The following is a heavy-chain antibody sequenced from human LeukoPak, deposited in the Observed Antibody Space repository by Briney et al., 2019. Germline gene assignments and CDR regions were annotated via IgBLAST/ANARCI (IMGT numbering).Heavy chain of an antibody. CDR2: INHSGST. Sequence: SSETLSLTCAVYGGSFSGYYWSWIRQPPGKGLEWIGEINHSGSTNYNPSLKSRVTISVDTSKNQFSLKLSSVTAADTAVYYCAGGGRGYSYGFLDYWGQGTLVTVSS. J-gene: IGHJ4*02. D-gene: IGHD5-18*01. V-gene: IGHV4-34*01. CDR3: AGGGRGYSYGFLDY. CDR1: GGSFSGYY.